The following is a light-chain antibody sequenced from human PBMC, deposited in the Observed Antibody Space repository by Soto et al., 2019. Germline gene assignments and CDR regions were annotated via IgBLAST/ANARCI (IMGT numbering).Light chain of an antibody. CDR1: QSVSSN. Sequence: EIVLTQSPATLSLSPGERATLSCRASQSVSSNLAWYQQKPGQAPRLLIYDASNRATGIPARFSGSGSGTDFSPTISSLEPADYAVYYCQQRSNWPPWTFGQGTKVDIE. V-gene: IGKV3-11*01. J-gene: IGKJ1*01. CDR2: DAS. CDR3: QQRSNWPPWT.